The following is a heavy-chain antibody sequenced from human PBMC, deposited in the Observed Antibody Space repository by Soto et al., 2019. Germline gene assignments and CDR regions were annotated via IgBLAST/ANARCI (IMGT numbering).Heavy chain of an antibody. CDR1: GFTFSSYG. CDR3: ATESYDFWSGLRKSYYYYGMDV. Sequence: GWSLRLSCAASGFTFSSYGMHWVRQAPGKGLEWVAVISYDGSNKYYADSVKGRFTISRDNSRNTLYLQMNSLRAEDTAVYYCATESYDFWSGLRKSYYYYGMDVWGQGTTVTVSS. J-gene: IGHJ6*02. D-gene: IGHD3-3*01. CDR2: ISYDGSNK. V-gene: IGHV3-30*03.